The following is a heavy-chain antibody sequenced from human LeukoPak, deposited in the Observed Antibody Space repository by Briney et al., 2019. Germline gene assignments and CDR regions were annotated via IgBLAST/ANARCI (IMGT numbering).Heavy chain of an antibody. CDR1: GFTFDDYA. V-gene: IGHV3-9*01. D-gene: IGHD6-13*01. Sequence: GRSLRLSCAASGFTFDDYAMHWVRQAPGKGLEWVSGISWNSGSIGYADSVKGRFTISRDNAKNSLYLQMNSLRAEDTALYYCAKDMAAAGTKGYYYYGMDVWGQGTTVTVSS. CDR2: ISWNSGSI. CDR3: AKDMAAAGTKGYYYYGMDV. J-gene: IGHJ6*02.